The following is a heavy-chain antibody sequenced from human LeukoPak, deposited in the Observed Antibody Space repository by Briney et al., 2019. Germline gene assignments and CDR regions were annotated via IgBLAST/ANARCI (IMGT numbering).Heavy chain of an antibody. CDR1: GDSISGSLYY. CDR3: AGIAVAGNIY. CDR2: IYQDGST. J-gene: IGHJ4*02. D-gene: IGHD6-19*01. V-gene: IGHV4-39*01. Sequence: SETLSLTCTVPGDSISGSLYYWGWIRQSPGQGLEWIGTIYQDGSTYYNPSLQSRVTIFVDTSKNQFSLKLSSVTAADTAVYYCAGIAVAGNIYWGQGTLVTVSS.